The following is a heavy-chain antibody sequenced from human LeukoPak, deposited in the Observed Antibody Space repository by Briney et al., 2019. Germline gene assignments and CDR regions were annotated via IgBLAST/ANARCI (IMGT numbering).Heavy chain of an antibody. CDR1: GYTFTRYY. CDR3: ARDVRHRYCSSSSCYWGWLDP. D-gene: IGHD2-2*01. J-gene: IGHJ5*02. Sequence: ASVKVSCKASGYTFTRYYIHWVRQAPGQGLEWMGGIIPIFGTANYARKFQDRVTITADESTSTAYMELSSLRSEDTAVYYCARDVRHRYCSSSSCYWGWLDPWGQGTLVTVSS. CDR2: IIPIFGTA. V-gene: IGHV1-69*13.